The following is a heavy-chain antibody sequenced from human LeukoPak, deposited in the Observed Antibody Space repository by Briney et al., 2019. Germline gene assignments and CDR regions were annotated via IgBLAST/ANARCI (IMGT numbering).Heavy chain of an antibody. J-gene: IGHJ4*02. D-gene: IGHD6-19*01. CDR3: AREAVGGRYFDY. V-gene: IGHV3-11*01. Sequence: GGSLRLSCAASGFIFGDYYVSWIRQAPGKGLEWISYISSTGSDKKYADSVKGRFTISKDHAKKSVHLEMNSLRDEDAAIYYCAREAVGGRYFDYWGQGTLVAVSS. CDR2: ISSTGSDK. CDR1: GFIFGDYY.